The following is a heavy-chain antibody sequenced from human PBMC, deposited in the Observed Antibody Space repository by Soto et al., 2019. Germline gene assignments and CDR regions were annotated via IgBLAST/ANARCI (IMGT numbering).Heavy chain of an antibody. V-gene: IGHV3-30-3*01. Sequence: QVQLVESGGGVVQPGRSLRLSCAASGFIFSNYVMYWVRQAPGKGLEWVAFMSYDGTTKYYADSVKGRFTISGDNSKNTLYLQMNSLRPEDTGVYDCAREVLWSRYFDYWGQGTLVTVSS. D-gene: IGHD3-10*01. J-gene: IGHJ4*02. CDR2: MSYDGTTK. CDR1: GFIFSNYV. CDR3: AREVLWSRYFDY.